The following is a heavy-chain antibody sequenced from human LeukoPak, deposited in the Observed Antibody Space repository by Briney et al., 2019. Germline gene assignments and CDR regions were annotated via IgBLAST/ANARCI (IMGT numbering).Heavy chain of an antibody. D-gene: IGHD2-2*01. Sequence: SGGSLRLSCAASGFTFSSYWMSWVRQAPGKGLEWVANIKQDGSEKYYADSVKGRFTISRDNAKNSLYLQMNSLRAEDTAVYYCARVGYCSSTSCHGFEDWGQGTLVTVSP. J-gene: IGHJ4*02. V-gene: IGHV3-7*01. CDR1: GFTFSSYW. CDR3: ARVGYCSSTSCHGFED. CDR2: IKQDGSEK.